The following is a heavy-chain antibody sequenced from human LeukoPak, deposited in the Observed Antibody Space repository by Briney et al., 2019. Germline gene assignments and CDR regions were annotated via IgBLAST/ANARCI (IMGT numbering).Heavy chain of an antibody. V-gene: IGHV3-20*04. J-gene: IGHJ4*02. D-gene: IGHD3-10*01. Sequence: PGGSLRLSCAASGFISDDYGMSWVRQAPGKGLEWVSGINWNGGSTGYADSVKGRFTISRDNAKNSLYPQMNSLRAEDTALYYCARGDYYGSGSSGGDYWGQGTLVTVSS. CDR3: ARGDYYGSGSSGGDY. CDR1: GFISDDYG. CDR2: INWNGGST.